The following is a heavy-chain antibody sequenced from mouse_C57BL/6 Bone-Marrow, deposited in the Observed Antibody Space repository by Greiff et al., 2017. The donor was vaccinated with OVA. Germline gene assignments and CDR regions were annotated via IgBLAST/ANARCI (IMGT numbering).Heavy chain of an antibody. D-gene: IGHD1-1*01. CDR1: GYTFTEYT. Sequence: VQLQQSGAELVKPGASVKLSCKASGYTFTEYTIHWVKQRSGQGLEWIGWVYPGSGSIKSNENFKDKATLTADKSSSTVYMELKRLTSEYSAVYFCARQYYYGIYYAMDYWGQGTAVTVSS. CDR3: ARQYYYGIYYAMDY. J-gene: IGHJ4*01. V-gene: IGHV1-62-2*01. CDR2: VYPGSGSI.